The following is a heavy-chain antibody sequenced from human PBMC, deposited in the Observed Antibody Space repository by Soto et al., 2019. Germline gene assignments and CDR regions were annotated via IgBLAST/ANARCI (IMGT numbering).Heavy chain of an antibody. CDR2: IYYSGST. CDR3: ARTTYLGCFDY. D-gene: IGHD4-17*01. V-gene: IGHV4-59*01. J-gene: IGHJ4*02. CDR1: GGSISSYY. Sequence: KTSETLSLTCTVSGGSISSYYWSWIRQPPGKGLEWIGYIYYSGSTNYNPSLKSRVTISVDTSKNQFSLKLSSVTAADTAVYYCARTTYLGCFDYWGQGTLVTVSS.